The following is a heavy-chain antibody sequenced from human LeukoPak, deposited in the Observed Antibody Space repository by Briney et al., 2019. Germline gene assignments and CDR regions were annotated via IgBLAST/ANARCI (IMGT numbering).Heavy chain of an antibody. D-gene: IGHD5-12*01. Sequence: GGSLRLSCAASGFTFSNSVMGWVRQAPGKGLEWVSAISGSGGSTYYADSVKGRFTISRDNSKNTLYLQMNSLRAEDTAVYYCAKESLIADSGYDFDYWGQGTLVTVSS. J-gene: IGHJ4*02. CDR3: AKESLIADSGYDFDY. CDR2: ISGSGGST. V-gene: IGHV3-23*01. CDR1: GFTFSNSV.